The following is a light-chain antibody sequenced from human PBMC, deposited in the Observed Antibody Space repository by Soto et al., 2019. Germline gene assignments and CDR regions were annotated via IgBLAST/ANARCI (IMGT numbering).Light chain of an antibody. CDR1: QSISRR. CDR3: QHYQSYWT. V-gene: IGKV1-5*03. Sequence: DIQMTQSPSTLSASVGDRVSITCRASQSISRRLAWYQQKPGKDPNILIYQASNLETGVPSRFTGRVSGTEFTHTIRSLQPEDLATYYGQHYQSYWTFSQGTKVEVK. J-gene: IGKJ1*01. CDR2: QAS.